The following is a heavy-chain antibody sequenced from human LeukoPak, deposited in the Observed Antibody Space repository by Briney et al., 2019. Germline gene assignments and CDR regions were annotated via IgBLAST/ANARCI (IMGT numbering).Heavy chain of an antibody. V-gene: IGHV3-23*01. CDR3: AQDPHRLWFAQTGDDAFDI. CDR1: GFTFSSYA. Sequence: GGSLRLSCAASGFTFSSYAMIGVRQAPGKGLEWVSAFSCSGGSTYYADSVKGRFTISRDNSKNTLYLQMNSLRAENTALYYCAQDPHRLWFAQTGDDAFDIWGQGTMVTVSS. CDR2: FSCSGGST. D-gene: IGHD3-10*01. J-gene: IGHJ3*02.